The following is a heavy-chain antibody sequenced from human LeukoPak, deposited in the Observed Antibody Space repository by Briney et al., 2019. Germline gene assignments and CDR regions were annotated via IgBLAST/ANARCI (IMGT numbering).Heavy chain of an antibody. CDR1: GFTFSSYG. Sequence: PGGSLRLSCAASGFTFSSYGMHWVRQAPGKGLEWVAVIWYDGSNKYYADSVKGRFTISRDNSKNTLYLQMNSLRAEDTAVYYCARDRRIAAAGDPPEDYGMDVWGQGTTVTVS. D-gene: IGHD6-13*01. CDR2: IWYDGSNK. V-gene: IGHV3-33*01. CDR3: ARDRRIAAAGDPPEDYGMDV. J-gene: IGHJ6*02.